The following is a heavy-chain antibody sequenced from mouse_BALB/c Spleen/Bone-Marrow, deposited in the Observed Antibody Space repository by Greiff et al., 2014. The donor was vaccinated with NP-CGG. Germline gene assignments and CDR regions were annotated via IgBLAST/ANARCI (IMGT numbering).Heavy chain of an antibody. J-gene: IGHJ3*01. CDR2: ISPGTGSI. Sequence: VQLVESGAEFVNPGASVKISCKASGYTFTDNDIHWVKQKPEQGLEWIGYISPGTGSIKYNEKFKDKATLTADKSSTTAYMQLNSLTAEEATVYYSSSHGDTFAYWGQGTMVTVSS. D-gene: IGHD2-13*01. CDR1: GYTFTDND. CDR3: SSHGDTFAY. V-gene: IGHV1S53*02.